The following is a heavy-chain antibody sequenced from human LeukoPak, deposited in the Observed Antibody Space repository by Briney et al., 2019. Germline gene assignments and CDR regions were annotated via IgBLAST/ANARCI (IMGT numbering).Heavy chain of an antibody. CDR1: GFTFSSYS. CDR3: ARGKQYSTGWYYFDY. J-gene: IGHJ4*02. D-gene: IGHD6-19*01. V-gene: IGHV3-21*01. CDR2: ISSSSSYI. Sequence: GGSLRLSCAASGFTFSSYSMNWVRQAPGKGLEWVSSISSSSSYIYYADSVKGRFTISRDNAKNSLYLQMNSLRAEDTAVYSCARGKQYSTGWYYFDYWGQGTLVIVSS.